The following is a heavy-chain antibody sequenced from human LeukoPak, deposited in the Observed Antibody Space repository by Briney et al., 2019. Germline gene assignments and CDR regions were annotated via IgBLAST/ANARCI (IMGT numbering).Heavy chain of an antibody. CDR2: IRYDGTNK. Sequence: PGGSLRLSCAASGFTFRSYGMHWVRQAPGKGLEWVAIIRYDGTNKYYADSVKGRFTISRDNSKNTLYLQMNSLRAEDTAVYYCAREVISGWLQSRDLDYWGQGTLVTVSS. D-gene: IGHD5-24*01. CDR3: AREVISGWLQSRDLDY. J-gene: IGHJ4*02. V-gene: IGHV3-30*02. CDR1: GFTFRSYG.